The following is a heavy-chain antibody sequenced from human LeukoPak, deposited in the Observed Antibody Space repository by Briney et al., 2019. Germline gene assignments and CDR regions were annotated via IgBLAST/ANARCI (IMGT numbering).Heavy chain of an antibody. Sequence: SETLSLTCTVSGGSISSYYWSWIRQPPGKGLEWIGYIYYSGSTNYNPSLKSRVTISVDTSKNQSSLKLRSVTAADTAVYYCARVWWGYFDHWGQGTLVTVSS. J-gene: IGHJ4*02. CDR3: ARVWWGYFDH. D-gene: IGHD2-21*01. CDR2: IYYSGST. V-gene: IGHV4-59*01. CDR1: GGSISSYY.